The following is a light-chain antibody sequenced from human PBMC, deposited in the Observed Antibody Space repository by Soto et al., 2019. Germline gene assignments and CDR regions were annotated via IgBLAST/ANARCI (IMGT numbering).Light chain of an antibody. J-gene: IGLJ1*01. CDR3: AAWDDSLSGRYV. V-gene: IGLV1-47*01. CDR1: SSNIGSNY. Sequence: QSVLTQSPSASGTPGQRVTISCSGSSSNIGSNYVYWYQQLPGTAPKLLIYRNNQRPSGVPDRFSGSKSVTSASLAISGLRSEDEADYYCAAWDDSLSGRYVFGTGTKLTVL. CDR2: RNN.